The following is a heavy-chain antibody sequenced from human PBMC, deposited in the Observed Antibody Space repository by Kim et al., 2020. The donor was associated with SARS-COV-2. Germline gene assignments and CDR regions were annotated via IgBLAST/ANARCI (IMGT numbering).Heavy chain of an antibody. D-gene: IGHD3-10*01. CDR3: ARGERSRETMVRGVIKKAYYFDY. J-gene: IGHJ4*02. Sequence: SETLSLTCAVYGGSFSGYYWSWIRQPPGKGLEWIGEINHSGSTNYNPSLKSRVTISVDTSKNQFSLKLSSVTAADTAVYYCARGERSRETMVRGVIKKAYYFDYWGQGTLVTVSS. V-gene: IGHV4-34*01. CDR2: INHSGST. CDR1: GGSFSGYY.